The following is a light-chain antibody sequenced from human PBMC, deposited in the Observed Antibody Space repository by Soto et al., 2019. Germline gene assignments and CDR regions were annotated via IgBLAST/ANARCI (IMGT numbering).Light chain of an antibody. CDR1: QSVSSY. Sequence: EIVLTQSPATLSLSPGERATLSCRASQSVSSYLAWYQLKSGQAPRLLISDASNRATGIPDRFSGSESGTDFTPTISGLDAEDVAFYYCQQRSNWPLTFGGGTEVEIK. V-gene: IGKV3-11*01. J-gene: IGKJ4*02. CDR2: DAS. CDR3: QQRSNWPLT.